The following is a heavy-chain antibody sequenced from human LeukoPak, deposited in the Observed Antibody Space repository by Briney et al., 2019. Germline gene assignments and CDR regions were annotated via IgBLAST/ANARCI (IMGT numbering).Heavy chain of an antibody. CDR3: ERVIGNYDSSGYYSD. Sequence: NPGGSLRLSCAASGFTFSSYSMNWVRQAPGKGLEWVSAISSSSSYKFYADSVKGRFTISRDNAKNSLYLQVNSLRAEDTAVYYCERVIGNYDSSGYYSDWGQGTLVTVSS. D-gene: IGHD3-22*01. J-gene: IGHJ4*02. V-gene: IGHV3-21*01. CDR1: GFTFSSYS. CDR2: ISSSSSYK.